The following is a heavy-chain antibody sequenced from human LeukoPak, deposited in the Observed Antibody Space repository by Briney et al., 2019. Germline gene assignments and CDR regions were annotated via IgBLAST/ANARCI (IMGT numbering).Heavy chain of an antibody. Sequence: ASVKVSCKASGYTFTNYYMHWVRQAPGQGLEWLGIINPSGCSTTYAQKFQGRVTMTRDTSTSTVYMELSGLSSEDTAVYYCARDLHIDGRPEGRDYWGQGTLVTVSS. CDR2: INPSGCST. CDR1: GYTFTNYY. J-gene: IGHJ4*02. CDR3: ARDLHIDGRPEGRDY. V-gene: IGHV1-46*01. D-gene: IGHD3-10*01.